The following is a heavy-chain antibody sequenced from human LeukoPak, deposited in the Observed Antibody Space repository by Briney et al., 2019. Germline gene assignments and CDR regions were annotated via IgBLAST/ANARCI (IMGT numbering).Heavy chain of an antibody. CDR2: ISSSGSTT. CDR3: ARDTYSSSWRSARGAVDY. V-gene: IGHV3-48*04. Sequence: GGSLRLSCAASGFTFNTYSMNWVRQAPGKGLEWVSYISSSGSTTYYADSVKGRFTISRDNAKNSLYLQMNSLRAEDTAVYYCARDTYSSSWRSARGAVDYWGQGTLVTVSS. CDR1: GFTFNTYS. D-gene: IGHD6-13*01. J-gene: IGHJ4*02.